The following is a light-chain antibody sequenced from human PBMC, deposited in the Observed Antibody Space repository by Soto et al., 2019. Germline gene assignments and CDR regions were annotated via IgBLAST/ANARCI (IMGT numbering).Light chain of an antibody. V-gene: IGKV3-15*01. J-gene: IGKJ4*01. CDR2: GSS. CDR1: QSIRCF. Sequence: EIVWTQAPASWSLSPGERASLSWRASQSIRCFLAWYQPPPGQPPRLLISGSSTGATGLPARFSGSGSGTDSTLTISRLQSEDCAIYYCQQYHTWPITVGGGPQVDIK. CDR3: QQYHTWPIT.